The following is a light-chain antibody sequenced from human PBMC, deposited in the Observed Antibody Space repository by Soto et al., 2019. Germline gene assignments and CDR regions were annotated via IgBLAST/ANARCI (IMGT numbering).Light chain of an antibody. CDR3: QQYAGSPWT. Sequence: EIVLTQSPGTLSLSPGERATLSCRASQSVSSTYLAWYQHKPGQAPRLLIYGASSRATGIPDRFSGSGSATDFTLTISRLEPEDFAVYYCQQYAGSPWTFGQGTKVDIK. J-gene: IGKJ1*01. V-gene: IGKV3-20*01. CDR1: QSVSSTY. CDR2: GAS.